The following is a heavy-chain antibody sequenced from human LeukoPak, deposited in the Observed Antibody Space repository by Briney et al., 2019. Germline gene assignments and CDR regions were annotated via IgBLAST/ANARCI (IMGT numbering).Heavy chain of an antibody. CDR1: GFTFGSPW. CDR2: INSDGSAT. CDR3: ARGTAGYHSSYLDY. D-gene: IGHD6-13*01. Sequence: GGSLRFSCAASGFTFGSPWMHWVRQAPGKGLVWVSRINSDGSATAYADSVKGRFTISRDNAENTLYLQMNSLRAEDTAVYYCARGTAGYHSSYLDYWGQGTLVTVS. J-gene: IGHJ4*02. V-gene: IGHV3-74*01.